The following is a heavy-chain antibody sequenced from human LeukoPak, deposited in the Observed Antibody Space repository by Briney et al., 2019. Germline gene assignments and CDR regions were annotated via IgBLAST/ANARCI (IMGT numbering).Heavy chain of an antibody. J-gene: IGHJ6*02. CDR2: ISSNGGST. V-gene: IGHV3-64*01. CDR1: GFTFSSYA. CDR3: ARVMGSSWSRPYGMDV. Sequence: GGSLRLSCAASGFTFSSYAMHWVRQAPGKGLEYVSAISSNGGSTYYANSVKGRFTISRDNFKNTLYLQMGSLRAEDMAVYYCARVMGSSWSRPYGMDVWGQGTTVTVSS. D-gene: IGHD6-13*01.